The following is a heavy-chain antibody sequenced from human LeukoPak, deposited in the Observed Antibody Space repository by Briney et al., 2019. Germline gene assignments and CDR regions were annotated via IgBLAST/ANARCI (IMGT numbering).Heavy chain of an antibody. CDR1: GASISSSY. D-gene: IGHD2-15*01. Sequence: PSETLSLTCTVSGASISSSYWGWIRQPPGKGLEWIGTIYYSGTTYYNPSLKSRVTISIDAAKNQFSLMLTSVTAADTAVYYCARLVPPGGGDCTGSNCHTVYYFDYWGQGTLVTVSS. V-gene: IGHV4-39*01. J-gene: IGHJ4*02. CDR2: IYYSGTT. CDR3: ARLVPPGGGDCTGSNCHTVYYFDY.